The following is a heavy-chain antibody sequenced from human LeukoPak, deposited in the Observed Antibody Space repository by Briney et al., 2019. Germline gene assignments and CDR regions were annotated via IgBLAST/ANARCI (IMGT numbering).Heavy chain of an antibody. CDR2: VSSRGDTI. J-gene: IGHJ4*02. CDR1: GFIFSDYY. V-gene: IGHV3-11*01. Sequence: GGSLRLSCAASGFIFSDYYMSWIRQAPGKGLEWVSYVSSRGDTISYADSVKGRFTVSRDNAKNSLYLQMNSLRAEDTAVYYCARETTMAASGTRMGHWGQGSLVTVSS. CDR3: ARETTMAASGTRMGH. D-gene: IGHD6-13*01.